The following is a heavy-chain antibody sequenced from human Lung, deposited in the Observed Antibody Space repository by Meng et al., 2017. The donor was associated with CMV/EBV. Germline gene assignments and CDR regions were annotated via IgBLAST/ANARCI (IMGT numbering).Heavy chain of an antibody. V-gene: IGHV1-69*05. CDR3: TRDRRGRSNWEYYFDY. D-gene: IGHD7-27*01. CDR2: IIPIFGTP. Sequence: SXXVSXKASGGTFNMYAVSWVRQAPGQGLEWVGGIIPIFGTPNYPQKFQGRVTISTDESTHTVYMALSSLTSEDTAVYYCTRDRRGRSNWEYYFDYWGQGTXVTVDS. J-gene: IGHJ4*02. CDR1: GGTFNMYA.